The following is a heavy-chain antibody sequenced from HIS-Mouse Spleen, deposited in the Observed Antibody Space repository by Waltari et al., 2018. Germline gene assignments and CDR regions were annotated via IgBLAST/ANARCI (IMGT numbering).Heavy chain of an antibody. D-gene: IGHD3-10*01. CDR3: ARHYYYGSGSYYFDY. V-gene: IGHV3-53*02. Sequence: EVQLVETGGGLIQPWGSLRLSCAASGFTVSSNYMSWVRQAPGKGRELVSVILGGGSTYYADSVKGRFTISRDNSKNTLYLQMNSLRAEDTAVYYCARHYYYGSGSYYFDYWGQGTLVTVSS. CDR2: ILGGGST. CDR1: GFTVSSNY. J-gene: IGHJ4*02.